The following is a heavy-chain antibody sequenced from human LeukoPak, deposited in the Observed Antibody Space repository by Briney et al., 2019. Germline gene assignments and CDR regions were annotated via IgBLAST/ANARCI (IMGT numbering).Heavy chain of an antibody. V-gene: IGHV4-34*01. J-gene: IGHJ4*02. CDR3: ARRASMATLDY. Sequence: SETLSLTCAVYGESFSGYYWSWIRQSPGKGLEWIGEINHSGSTHYNPSLKSRVTISVDKSKNQFSLNLSSMTAADTAVYYCARRASMATLDYWGQGILVTVSS. D-gene: IGHD5-24*01. CDR2: INHSGST. CDR1: GESFSGYY.